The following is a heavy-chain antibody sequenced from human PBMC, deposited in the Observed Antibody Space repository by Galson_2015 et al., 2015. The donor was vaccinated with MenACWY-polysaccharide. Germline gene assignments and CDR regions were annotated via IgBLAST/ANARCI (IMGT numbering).Heavy chain of an antibody. CDR3: ANNGNLDN. J-gene: IGHJ4*02. Sequence: SLRLSCAASGFTFTGYAMSRVRQAPGKGLEYISVITHSGENTYYADSVKGRFTISRDNSKNTLYLQMNNLRAEDTAIYYCANNGNLDNWGQGTLVTVSS. CDR1: GFTFTGYA. V-gene: IGHV3-23*01. CDR2: ITHSGENT. D-gene: IGHD1-14*01.